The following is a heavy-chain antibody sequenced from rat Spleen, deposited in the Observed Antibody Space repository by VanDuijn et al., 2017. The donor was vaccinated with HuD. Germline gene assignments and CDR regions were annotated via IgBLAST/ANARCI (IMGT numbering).Heavy chain of an antibody. D-gene: IGHD1-1*01. CDR2: ISTGGGNT. Sequence: EVQLVESGGGLVQPGRSLKLSCAASGFTFSDYNMAWVRQAPQKGLEWVASISTGGGNTYYRDSVKGRFTISRDNAKSTLYLQMDSLRSEDTATYYCARPFTTVSYFDYWGQGVMVTVSS. J-gene: IGHJ2*01. CDR3: ARPFTTVSYFDY. V-gene: IGHV5S23*01. CDR1: GFTFSDYN.